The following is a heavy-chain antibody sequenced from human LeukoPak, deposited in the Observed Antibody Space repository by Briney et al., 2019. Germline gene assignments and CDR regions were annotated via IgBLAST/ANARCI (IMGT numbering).Heavy chain of an antibody. Sequence: PGGSLRLSCAASGFTFSSYAMNWVRQAPGKGLQWVSSISDSGDSTYYADSVKGRFTISRDNAKNSLYLQMNSLRAEDTAVYYCAELGITMIGGVWGKGTTVTISS. CDR3: AELGITMIGGV. J-gene: IGHJ6*04. CDR1: GFTFSSYA. CDR2: ISDSGDST. D-gene: IGHD3-10*02. V-gene: IGHV3-23*01.